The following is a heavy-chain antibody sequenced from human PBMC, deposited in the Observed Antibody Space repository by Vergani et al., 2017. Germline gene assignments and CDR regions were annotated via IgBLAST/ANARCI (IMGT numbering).Heavy chain of an antibody. CDR1: GGTFSSYA. Sequence: QVQLVQSGAEVKKPGSSVKVSCKASGGTFSSYAISWVRQAPGQGLEWMGGIIPIVGTAKYAQKFQGRVTITADESTRTAYMGLSSLRSEDTAVYYWAREGDYYVSSEGAFDIWGQGTMVTVSS. V-gene: IGHV1-69*01. CDR2: IIPIVGTA. CDR3: AREGDYYVSSEGAFDI. D-gene: IGHD3-22*01. J-gene: IGHJ3*02.